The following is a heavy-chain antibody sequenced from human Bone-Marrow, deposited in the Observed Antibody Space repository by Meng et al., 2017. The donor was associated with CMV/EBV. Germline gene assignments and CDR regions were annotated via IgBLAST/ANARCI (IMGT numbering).Heavy chain of an antibody. J-gene: IGHJ4*02. Sequence: GSLRLSCTVSGGSISSYYWSWIRQPPGKGLEWLGEINHSGGTNCNPSLESRVTISVDTSKNQFSLKLSSLTAADTAVYYCARGRGESYYDSSGPRFAYFDYWGQGSLVTVSS. CDR2: INHSGGT. V-gene: IGHV4-34*01. CDR1: GGSISSYY. CDR3: ARGRGESYYDSSGPRFAYFDY. D-gene: IGHD3-22*01.